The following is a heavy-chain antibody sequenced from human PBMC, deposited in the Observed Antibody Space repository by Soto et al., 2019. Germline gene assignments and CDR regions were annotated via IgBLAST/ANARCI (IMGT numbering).Heavy chain of an antibody. CDR1: GYTLTGDG. V-gene: IGHV1-18*01. J-gene: IGHJ6*02. CDR2: ISAYNGNT. CDR3: ARDQATIFGVVIIPVPYYGMDV. D-gene: IGHD3-3*01. Sequence: RASLNLSCKTSGYTLTGDGIGWVRQATRQGLEWMGWISAYNGNTNYAQKLQGRVTMTTDTSTSTAYMELRSLRSDDTAVYYCARDQATIFGVVIIPVPYYGMDVWRQGSTVTVSS.